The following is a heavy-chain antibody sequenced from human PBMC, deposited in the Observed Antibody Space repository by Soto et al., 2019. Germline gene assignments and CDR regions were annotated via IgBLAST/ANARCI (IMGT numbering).Heavy chain of an antibody. CDR3: ARLRQLVPYFDY. Sequence: QLLLQESGPGLVKPSETLSLTCTVSGGSISRGYYWGWVRQPPGKGLEWIGSISYTGSASYSPSLKSRVTISVDMSKNQFSLKLTSVTAADTPVYYCARLRQLVPYFDYWGQGTLVTVSS. V-gene: IGHV4-39*01. CDR1: GGSISRGYY. CDR2: ISYTGSA. J-gene: IGHJ4*02. D-gene: IGHD6-13*01.